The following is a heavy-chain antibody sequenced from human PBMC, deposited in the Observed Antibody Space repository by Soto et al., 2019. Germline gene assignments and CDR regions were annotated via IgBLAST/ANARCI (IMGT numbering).Heavy chain of an antibody. D-gene: IGHD4-17*01. CDR1: GFTFGGYA. V-gene: IGHV3-23*01. Sequence: EVQLLESGGGLLQPGGSLRLSCAASGFTFGGYAMNWVRQAPGKGLEWVSGISGGGDATFYTDSVKGRFNISRDNFGNSRYLQMNSLRAEDTAVYFCGRKSQGSVTVTGNWYFDLWGRGTLFTVSS. CDR3: GRKSQGSVTVTGNWYFDL. CDR2: ISGGGDAT. J-gene: IGHJ2*01.